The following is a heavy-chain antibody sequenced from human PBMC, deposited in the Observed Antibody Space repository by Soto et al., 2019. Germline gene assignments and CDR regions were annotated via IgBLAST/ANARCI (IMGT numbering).Heavy chain of an antibody. J-gene: IGHJ3*02. CDR2: ISSSGSTI. CDR1: GFTFSDYY. V-gene: IGHV3-11*01. Sequence: GGSLRLSCAASGFTFSDYYMSWIRQAPGKGLEWVSYISSSGSTIYYADSVKGRFTISRDNAKNSLYLQMNSLRAEDTAVYYCASAQYCSSTSCYGDAFDIWGQGTMVTVSS. D-gene: IGHD2-2*01. CDR3: ASAQYCSSTSCYGDAFDI.